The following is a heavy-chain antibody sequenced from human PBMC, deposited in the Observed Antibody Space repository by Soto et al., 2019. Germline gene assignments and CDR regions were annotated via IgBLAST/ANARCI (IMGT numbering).Heavy chain of an antibody. Sequence: QVQLVESGGGVVQPGRSLRLSCAASGFTFSSYGMHWVRQAPGKGLEWVAVISYDGSNKYYADSVKGRFTISRDNSKNTLYLQKKSLRAEEAAVYYCWKDVVVGAAPGLWDYYYYYGMDVWGQGTTVTVSS. CDR2: ISYDGSNK. V-gene: IGHV3-30*18. CDR1: GFTFSSYG. CDR3: WKDVVVGAAPGLWDYYYYYGMDV. D-gene: IGHD1-26*01. J-gene: IGHJ6*02.